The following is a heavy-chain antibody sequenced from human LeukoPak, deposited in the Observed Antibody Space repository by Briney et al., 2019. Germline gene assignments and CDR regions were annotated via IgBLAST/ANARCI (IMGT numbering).Heavy chain of an antibody. CDR2: ISGRGGRT. CDR3: AKGIEQWPGDYYYYGMDV. J-gene: IGHJ6*02. D-gene: IGHD6-19*01. V-gene: IGHV3-23*01. CDR1: GFTFDDYA. Sequence: GGSLRLSCAASGFTFDDYAMHWVRQAPGKGLEWVSGISGRGGRTYYADSVEGRFTISRDNSKNTLYLQLNSLRAEDTAVYYCAKGIEQWPGDYYYYGMDVWGQGTTVTVSS.